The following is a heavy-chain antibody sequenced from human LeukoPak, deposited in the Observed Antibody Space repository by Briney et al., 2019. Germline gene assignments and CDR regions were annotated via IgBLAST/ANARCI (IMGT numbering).Heavy chain of an antibody. V-gene: IGHV4-34*01. J-gene: IGHJ4*02. Sequence: SETLSLTCAVYGGSFSGYYWSWIRQPPGKGLEWIGEINHSGSTNYNPSLKSRVTMSVDTSKNQFSLKLSSVTAADTAVYYCARSGGYSYRTNRLDYWGQGTLVTVSS. CDR1: GGSFSGYY. CDR3: ARSGGYSYRTNRLDY. CDR2: INHSGST. D-gene: IGHD5-18*01.